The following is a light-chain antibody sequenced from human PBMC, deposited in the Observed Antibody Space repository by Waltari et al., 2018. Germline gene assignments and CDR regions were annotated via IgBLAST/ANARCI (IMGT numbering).Light chain of an antibody. CDR3: MQITQFPWT. V-gene: IGKV2-24*01. CDR2: QIS. CDR1: QSLVHDDGHTY. Sequence: DIVMTQTPLSSPVTLGQPASISCRSSQSLVHDDGHTYLSWLQQRPGQPPRLLIYQISNRLSGVPDRFSGSGAGTDFTLKISRVETEDVGVYYCMQITQFPWTFGQGTKVEIK. J-gene: IGKJ1*01.